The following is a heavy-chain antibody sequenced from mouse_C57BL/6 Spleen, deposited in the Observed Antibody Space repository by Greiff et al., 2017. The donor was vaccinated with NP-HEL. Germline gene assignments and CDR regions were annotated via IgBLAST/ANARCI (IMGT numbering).Heavy chain of an antibody. V-gene: IGHV5-16*01. D-gene: IGHD3-2*02. CDR1: GFTFSDYY. CDR2: INYDGSST. J-gene: IGHJ3*01. Sequence: EVQRVESEGGLVQPGSSMKLSCTASGFTFSDYYMAWVRQVPEKGLEWVANINYDGSSTYYLDSLKSRFIISRDNAKNILYLQMSSLKSENTATYYCARESVDSSGLAYWGQGTLVTVSA. CDR3: ARESVDSSGLAY.